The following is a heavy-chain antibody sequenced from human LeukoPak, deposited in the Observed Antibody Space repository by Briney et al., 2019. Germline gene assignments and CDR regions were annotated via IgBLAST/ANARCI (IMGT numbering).Heavy chain of an antibody. Sequence: ASVKVSCKASGYTFTGYYMPWVRQAPGQGLEWMGWINPNSGGTKYAQKFQGRVTMTRDTSISTAYMELSRLRSEDTAGYYCARALRSGSYYEVDYWGQGTLVTVSS. CDR2: INPNSGGT. D-gene: IGHD1-26*01. V-gene: IGHV1-2*02. CDR1: GYTFTGYY. J-gene: IGHJ4*02. CDR3: ARALRSGSYYEVDY.